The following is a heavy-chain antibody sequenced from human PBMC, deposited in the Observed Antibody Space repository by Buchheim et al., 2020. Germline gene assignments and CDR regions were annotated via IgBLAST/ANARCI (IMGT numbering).Heavy chain of an antibody. D-gene: IGHD6-13*01. J-gene: IGHJ4*02. Sequence: QVQLQQWGAGLLKPSETLSLTCAVYGGSFSGYYWSWIRQPPGKGLEWIGEINHSGSHNYNPSLKSRVTISEDTSKNQFSPKLSSVTAADTAVYYCARSSSSWQSLDYWGQGTL. V-gene: IGHV4-34*01. CDR2: INHSGSH. CDR1: GGSFSGYY. CDR3: ARSSSSWQSLDY.